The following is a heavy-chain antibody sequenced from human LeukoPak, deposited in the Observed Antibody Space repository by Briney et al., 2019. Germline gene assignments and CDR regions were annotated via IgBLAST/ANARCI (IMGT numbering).Heavy chain of an antibody. CDR1: GYTFTGYY. CDR2: INPNSGGT. D-gene: IGHD4-23*01. CDR3: ARDYGGNSPYGY. J-gene: IGHJ4*02. Sequence: ASVKVSCKASGYTFTGYYMHWVRQAPGQGLEWMGWINPNSGGTNYAQKFQGRVTMTRDTSISTAYMELSRLRSDDTAVYYCARDYGGNSPYGYWGQGTLVTVSS. V-gene: IGHV1-2*02.